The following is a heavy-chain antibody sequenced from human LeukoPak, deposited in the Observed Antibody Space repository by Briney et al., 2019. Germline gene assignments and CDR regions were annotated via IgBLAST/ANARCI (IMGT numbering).Heavy chain of an antibody. J-gene: IGHJ4*02. V-gene: IGHV1-2*02. Sequence: ASVKVSCKASGYTFTGYYMHWVRQAPGQGLEWMGWINPNSGGTNYAQKFQGRVTMTRDTSISTAYMELSRLRSDDTAVYFCARALPYSSSSPDHYFDYWGQGTLVTVSS. CDR1: GYTFTGYY. CDR3: ARALPYSSSSPDHYFDY. CDR2: INPNSGGT. D-gene: IGHD6-6*01.